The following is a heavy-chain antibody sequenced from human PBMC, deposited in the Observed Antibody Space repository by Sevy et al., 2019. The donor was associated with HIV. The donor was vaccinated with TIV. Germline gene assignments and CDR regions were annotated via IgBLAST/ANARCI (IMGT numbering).Heavy chain of an antibody. J-gene: IGHJ4*02. V-gene: IGHV3-30-3*01. CDR3: ARCLSGSGLYPPDNYFDS. Sequence: GGSLRLSCAASGLTFSSYAMHWVRQAPGKGLEWVAVTSYDGSKEFYADSVKGRFTISRDNSKNTLYLHMNSLRAEDTAVYYCARCLSGSGLYPPDNYFDSWGQGTLVTVSS. CDR2: TSYDGSKE. CDR1: GLTFSSYA. D-gene: IGHD6-19*01.